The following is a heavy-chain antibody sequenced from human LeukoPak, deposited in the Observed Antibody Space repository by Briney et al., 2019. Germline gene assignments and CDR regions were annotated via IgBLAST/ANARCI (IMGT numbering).Heavy chain of an antibody. CDR1: GFTFSRTA. J-gene: IGHJ3*02. CDR3: AKGGWGNAFDI. D-gene: IGHD4-23*01. V-gene: IGHV3-23*01. Sequence: GGSLRPSCAASGFTFSRTAMSWVRQAPGKGLEWVSGLSGRSGSTYYADSVKGRFTISRDNSKNTLSLQMNSLRAENTAVYYCAKGGWGNAFDIWGQGTMVTVS. CDR2: LSGRSGST.